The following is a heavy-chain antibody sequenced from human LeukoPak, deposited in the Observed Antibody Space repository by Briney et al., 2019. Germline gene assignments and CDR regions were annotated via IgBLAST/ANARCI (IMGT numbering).Heavy chain of an antibody. Sequence: GGSLRLSCAASGFTFTNHAMSWVRQAPGKGLEWVSGLSGSGAATYYADSVKGRFTISRDNSKNILYLQMHSLRADDTALYYCAKGGRAYSSTWDYFDNWGQGTLVTVSS. V-gene: IGHV3-23*01. CDR1: GFTFTNHA. D-gene: IGHD6-13*01. CDR2: LSGSGAAT. J-gene: IGHJ4*02. CDR3: AKGGRAYSSTWDYFDN.